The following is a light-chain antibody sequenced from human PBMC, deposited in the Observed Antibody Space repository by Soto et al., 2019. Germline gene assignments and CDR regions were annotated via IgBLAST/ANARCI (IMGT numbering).Light chain of an antibody. J-gene: IGLJ1*01. Sequence: QSVLTQPASVSESPGQSITISCTGTSNDIGNYNYVSWYQQHPGKAPKVMIYEASNRPSGISNRFSGSKSGNTASLTVSGLQAEDEADYYCTSYTTISTLYVFGSGTKVT. CDR3: TSYTTISTLYV. V-gene: IGLV2-14*01. CDR1: SNDIGNYNY. CDR2: EAS.